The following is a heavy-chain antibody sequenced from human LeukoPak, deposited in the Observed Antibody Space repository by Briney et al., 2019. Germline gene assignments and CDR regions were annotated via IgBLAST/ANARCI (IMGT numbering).Heavy chain of an antibody. CDR3: ARDESGWSVPYYYYMDV. CDR1: GGSISSYY. V-gene: IGHV4-4*07. D-gene: IGHD6-19*01. J-gene: IGHJ6*03. CDR2: IYTSGST. Sequence: SETLSLTCTVSGGSISSYYWSWIRQPAGKGLEWIGRIYTSGSTNYNPSLKSRVTMSVDTSKNQFSLKLSSVTAADTAVYYCARDESGWSVPYYYYMDVWGKGTTVTVSS.